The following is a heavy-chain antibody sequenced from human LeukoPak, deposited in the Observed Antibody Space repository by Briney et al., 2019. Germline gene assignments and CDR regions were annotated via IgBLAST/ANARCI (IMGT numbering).Heavy chain of an antibody. D-gene: IGHD3-3*01. CDR3: AREETYYDFWSGYYNRATRNWFDP. CDR1: GGSISSSSYY. J-gene: IGHJ5*02. Sequence: SETLSLTCTVSGGSISSSSYYWGWIRQPPGKGLEWIGSIYYSGSTYYNPSLKSRVTISVDTSKNQFSLKLSSVTAADTAVYYCAREETYYDFWSGYYNRATRNWFDPWGQGTLVTVSS. V-gene: IGHV4-39*07. CDR2: IYYSGST.